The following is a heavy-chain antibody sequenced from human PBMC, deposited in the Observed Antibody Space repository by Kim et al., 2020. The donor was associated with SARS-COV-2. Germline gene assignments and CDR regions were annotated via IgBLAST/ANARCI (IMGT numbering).Heavy chain of an antibody. V-gene: IGHV3-73*01. J-gene: IGHJ3*02. Sequence: KGRFTISRDDSKNTAYLQMNSLKTEDTAVYYCTRHFTSLLWFGEFRAFDIWGQGTMVTVSS. D-gene: IGHD3-10*01. CDR3: TRHFTSLLWFGEFRAFDI.